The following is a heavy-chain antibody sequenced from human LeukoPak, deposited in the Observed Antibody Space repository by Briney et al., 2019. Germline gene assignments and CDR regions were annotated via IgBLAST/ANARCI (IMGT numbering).Heavy chain of an antibody. J-gene: IGHJ4*02. V-gene: IGHV4-31*03. CDR3: ATADWESFYFDS. Sequence: SETLSLTCTVSGGSVSRGGYYWNWIRQHPGKGLEWIGFTSYSEGTYYNPSLMSRITISVDISQNQFSLKMRDVTAADTAVYFCATADWESFYFDSWGQRALVAVSS. CDR1: GGSVSRGGYY. D-gene: IGHD1-26*01. CDR2: TSYSEGT.